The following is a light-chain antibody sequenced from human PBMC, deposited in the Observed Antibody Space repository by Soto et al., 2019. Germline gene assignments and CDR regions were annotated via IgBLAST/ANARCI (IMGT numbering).Light chain of an antibody. Sequence: VTHSPSSLSASVGDRVTIVCRASQSISSWLAWYQQKPGKAPKLLLFDASSLESGTPSRFSGRRSGTQFTLTINGLQPDDFATYYCQPYANYMPLTFCGG. CDR3: QPYANYMPLT. CDR1: QSISSW. V-gene: IGKV1-5*02. CDR2: DAS. J-gene: IGKJ4*01.